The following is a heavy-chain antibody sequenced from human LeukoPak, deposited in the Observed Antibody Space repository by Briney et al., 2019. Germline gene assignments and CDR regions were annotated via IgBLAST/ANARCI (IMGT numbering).Heavy chain of an antibody. CDR1: GGSISSTNYY. J-gene: IGHJ4*02. CDR3: LLMPGY. Sequence: SETLSLTCTVSGGSISSTNYYWGWIRQPPGKGLEWIGSFYNSGSTYYNPSLKSRVTISVDTSRSQFSLKLTSVTAADTAVYFWLLMPGYWGQGILVTVSS. V-gene: IGHV4-39*01. CDR2: FYNSGST. D-gene: IGHD2-2*01.